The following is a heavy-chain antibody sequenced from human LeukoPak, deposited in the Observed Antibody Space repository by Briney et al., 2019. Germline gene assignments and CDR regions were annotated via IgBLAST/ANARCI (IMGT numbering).Heavy chain of an antibody. CDR3: ARADGSGSYGPFDY. CDR2: IIPILGIA. D-gene: IGHD3-10*01. CDR1: GGTFSSYA. J-gene: IGHJ4*02. Sequence: ASVKVSCKASGGTFSSYAISWVRQAPGQGLEWMGRIIPILGIANYAQKFQGRVTITADKSTSTAYMELSSLRSEDTAVYYCARADGSGSYGPFDYWGQGTLVTVSS. V-gene: IGHV1-69*04.